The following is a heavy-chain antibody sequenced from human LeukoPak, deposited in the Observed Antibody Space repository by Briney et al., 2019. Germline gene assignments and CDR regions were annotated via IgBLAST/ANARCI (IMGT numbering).Heavy chain of an antibody. CDR1: GGSISSGGYY. V-gene: IGHV4-31*03. D-gene: IGHD5-12*01. Sequence: SETLSLTCTVSGGSISSGGYYWSWIRQHPGKGLEWIGYIYYSGSTYYNPSLKSRVTISVDTSKNQFSLKLSSVTAADTAVYYCARDRARSGHEPSELRSYYYYGMDVWGQGTTVTVSS. CDR3: ARDRARSGHEPSELRSYYYYGMDV. CDR2: IYYSGST. J-gene: IGHJ6*02.